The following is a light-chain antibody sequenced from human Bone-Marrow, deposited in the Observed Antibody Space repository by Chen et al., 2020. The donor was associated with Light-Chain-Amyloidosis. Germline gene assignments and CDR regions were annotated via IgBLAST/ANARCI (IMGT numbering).Light chain of an antibody. CDR3: QSADSSGTYEVI. V-gene: IGLV3-25*03. J-gene: IGLJ2*01. CDR2: RAT. CDR1: DLPTKY. Sequence: SYELTQPPSLSVSPVHTARITCSGDDLPTKYAYWYQQKPGQAPVLVIHRATERPSGISERFSGSSSGTTATLTISGVQAEDEADYHCQSADSSGTYEVIFGGGTKLTVL.